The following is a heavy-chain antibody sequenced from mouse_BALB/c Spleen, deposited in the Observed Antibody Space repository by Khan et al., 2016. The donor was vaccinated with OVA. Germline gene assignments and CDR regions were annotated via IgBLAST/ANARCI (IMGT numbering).Heavy chain of an antibody. CDR1: GFTFSSYA. Sequence: EVQLVESGGGLVKTGGSLKLSCSASGFTFSSYAMSWVRQTPEKRLEWVATISTGGHYTFYPASVKGRFTISSHNDKNTLYLQMCSLRSEDTAMYYCARSLVDYYAMDYWGQGTSVTVSS. CDR3: ARSLVDYYAMDY. J-gene: IGHJ4*01. D-gene: IGHD2-2*01. V-gene: IGHV5-9-3*01. CDR2: ISTGGHYT.